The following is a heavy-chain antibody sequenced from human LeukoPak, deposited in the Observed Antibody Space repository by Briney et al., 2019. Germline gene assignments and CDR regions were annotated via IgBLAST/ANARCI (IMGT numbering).Heavy chain of an antibody. CDR2: ISSSSGYI. D-gene: IGHD2-2*01. Sequence: GGSLRLSCVVSGFTFSSYSMNWVRQAPGKGLEWVSFISSSSGYIYYADSVKGRFTISRDNAKNSLYLQMNTLRAEDTAVYYCARGRLPYCSSTSCQNYGMDVWGQGTTVIVSS. CDR1: GFTFSSYS. J-gene: IGHJ6*02. CDR3: ARGRLPYCSSTSCQNYGMDV. V-gene: IGHV3-21*01.